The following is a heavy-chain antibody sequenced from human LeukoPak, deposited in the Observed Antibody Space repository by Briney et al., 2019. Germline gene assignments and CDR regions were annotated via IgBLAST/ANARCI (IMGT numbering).Heavy chain of an antibody. J-gene: IGHJ5*02. D-gene: IGHD5-18*01. Sequence: SATLSLTCTVSGGSISSGGYYWSWIRQHPGKGLEWIGYIYYSGSTYYNPSLKSRVTISVDTSKNQFSLKLSSVTAADTAVYYCARVRGYSYGLGLDPWGQGTLVTVSS. CDR3: ARVRGYSYGLGLDP. V-gene: IGHV4-31*03. CDR1: GGSISSGGYY. CDR2: IYYSGST.